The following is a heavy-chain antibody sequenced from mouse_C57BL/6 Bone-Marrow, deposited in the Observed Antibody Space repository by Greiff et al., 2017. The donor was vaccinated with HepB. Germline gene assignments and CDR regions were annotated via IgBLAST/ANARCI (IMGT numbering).Heavy chain of an antibody. CDR2: INPNNGGT. Sequence: EVQLQQSGPELVKPGASVKMSCKASGYTFTDYNMHWVKQSHGKSLEWIGYINPNNGGTSYNQKFKGKATLTVNKSSSTAYMELRSLTSEDSAVYYCGGPIYYGNYWFAYWGQGTLVTVSA. J-gene: IGHJ3*01. D-gene: IGHD2-1*01. V-gene: IGHV1-22*01. CDR3: GGPIYYGNYWFAY. CDR1: GYTFTDYN.